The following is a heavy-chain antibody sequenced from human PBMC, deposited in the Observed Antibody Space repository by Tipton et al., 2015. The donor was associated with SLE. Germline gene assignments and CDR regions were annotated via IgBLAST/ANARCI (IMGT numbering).Heavy chain of an antibody. J-gene: IGHJ4*02. D-gene: IGHD4-17*01. CDR1: NGSISNFY. Sequence: TLSLTCTVSNGSISNFYWSWIRQPPGKGLELVGYVHCDGVTNYNPSLKSRVTISCDTSKNDFSLRLNSVTAADTAVYYCAREHENGDVFDQWGQGTLVTVSS. CDR3: AREHENGDVFDQ. CDR2: VHCDGVT. V-gene: IGHV4-59*01.